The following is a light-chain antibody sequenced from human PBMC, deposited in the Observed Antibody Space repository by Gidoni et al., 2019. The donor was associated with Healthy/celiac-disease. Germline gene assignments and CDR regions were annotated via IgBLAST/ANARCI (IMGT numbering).Light chain of an antibody. J-gene: IGKJ3*01. Sequence: EIVLPQPPATLSLSPGERAILSCRARHKVSCYLAWYQQKPCQAPRLLIYDASNKATGIPARFSGSGSGTDFTLTISSLEPEDFAVYYCQQRSNWPPFTFGPGTKVDIK. CDR2: DAS. CDR3: QQRSNWPPFT. CDR1: HKVSCY. V-gene: IGKV3-11*01.